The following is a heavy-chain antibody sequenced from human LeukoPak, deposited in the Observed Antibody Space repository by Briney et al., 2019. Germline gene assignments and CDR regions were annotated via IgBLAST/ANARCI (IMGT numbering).Heavy chain of an antibody. CDR1: GFTFSSYW. D-gene: IGHD2-15*01. Sequence: GGSLRLSCAASGFTFSSYWMSWVRQAPGKGLEWVANIKPDGSEKYYLDSVKGRFTISRDNAKNSLYLQMNSLRAEDTAVYYCAREKGAYCSAGSCYSGGWFDPWGQGTLVTVSS. CDR2: IKPDGSEK. J-gene: IGHJ5*02. CDR3: AREKGAYCSAGSCYSGGWFDP. V-gene: IGHV3-7*01.